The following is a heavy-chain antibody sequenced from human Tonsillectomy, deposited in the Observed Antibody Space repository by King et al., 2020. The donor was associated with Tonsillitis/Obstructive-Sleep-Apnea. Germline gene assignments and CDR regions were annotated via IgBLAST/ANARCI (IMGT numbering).Heavy chain of an antibody. CDR1: GFTFSSYS. Sequence: VQLVESGGGLVKPGGSLRLSCAASGFTFSSYSMNWVRQAPGKGLEWVSSISSSSSYIYYADSVKGRFTISRDNAKNSLYLQMNSLRAEDTAVYYCARDPRIDAAGRNWYFEPCGGGTLVTVSS. D-gene: IGHD6-13*01. CDR3: ARDPRIDAAGRNWYFEP. CDR2: ISSSSSYI. J-gene: IGHJ2*01. V-gene: IGHV3-21*01.